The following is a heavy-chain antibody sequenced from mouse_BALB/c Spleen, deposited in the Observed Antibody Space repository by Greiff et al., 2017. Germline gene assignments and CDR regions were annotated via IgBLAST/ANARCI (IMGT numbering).Heavy chain of an antibody. CDR2: IWSGGST. CDR1: GFSLTSYG. D-gene: IGHD2-3*01. J-gene: IGHJ4*01. V-gene: IGHV2-2*02. Sequence: VMLVESGPGLVQPSQSLSITCTVSGFSLTSYGVHWVRQSPGKGLEWLGVIWSGGSTDYNAAFISRLSISKDNSKSQVFFKMNSLQANDTAIYYCARTMDGYYDYAMDYWGQGTSVTVSS. CDR3: ARTMDGYYDYAMDY.